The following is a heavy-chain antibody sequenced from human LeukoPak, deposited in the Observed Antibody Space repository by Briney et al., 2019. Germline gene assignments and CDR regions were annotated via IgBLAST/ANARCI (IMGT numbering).Heavy chain of an antibody. D-gene: IGHD3-16*01. J-gene: IGHJ5*02. CDR1: GYTFTGYN. Sequence: GASVKVSCKASGYTFTGYNIHWVRQAPGQGLEWMGWINPNSGGTTYAQRFQGRVTMTRDTSISTASMELSSLNSDDTAVYYCTRYSIGGSGWFDPWGQRTLVTVSS. CDR2: INPNSGGT. CDR3: TRYSIGGSGWFDP. V-gene: IGHV1-2*02.